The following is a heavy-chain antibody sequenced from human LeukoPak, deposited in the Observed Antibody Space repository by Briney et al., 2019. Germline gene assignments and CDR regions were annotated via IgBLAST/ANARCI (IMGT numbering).Heavy chain of an antibody. CDR3: ARDYLYAFDY. Sequence: PGGSLRLSCAASGFSFSRYSMNWVRQAPGKGLEGVSYISHSGNAIHYTDSVKGRFTISRDNAKNALYLQMNSLRAEDTAVYFCARDYLYAFDYWGQGTLVTVSS. V-gene: IGHV3-48*01. CDR1: GFSFSRYS. CDR2: ISHSGNAI. J-gene: IGHJ4*02. D-gene: IGHD2-2*01.